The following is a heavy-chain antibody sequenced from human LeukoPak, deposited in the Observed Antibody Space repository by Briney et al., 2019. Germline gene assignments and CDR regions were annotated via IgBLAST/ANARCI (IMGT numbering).Heavy chain of an antibody. D-gene: IGHD3-10*01. Sequence: GRSLRLSCAASGFTFNFAMHWVRQAPGKGLEWVSIISSGGVLRYYADSVKGRFTISRDNSKNTLYLQLDSLRPEDTAVYFCATDSTYYYDSGSSGPHYFDNWAREPWSPSPQ. CDR3: ATDSTYYYDSGSSGPHYFDN. CDR2: ISSGGVLR. J-gene: IGHJ4*02. CDR1: GFTFNFA. V-gene: IGHV3-30*01.